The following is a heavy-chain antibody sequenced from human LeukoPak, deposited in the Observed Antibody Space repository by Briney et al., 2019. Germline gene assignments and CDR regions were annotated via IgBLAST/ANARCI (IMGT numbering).Heavy chain of an antibody. J-gene: IGHJ6*03. CDR2: ISGSGGSI. CDR1: GFTFSSYA. Sequence: GGSLRLSCAASGFTFSSYAMSWVRQAPGKGLEWVSAISGSGGSIYYADSVKGRFTISRDNSKNTLYLQMNSLRAEDTAVYYCAKFYYDSSGYYLGRYMDVWGKGTTVTVSS. CDR3: AKFYYDSSGYYLGRYMDV. V-gene: IGHV3-23*01. D-gene: IGHD3-22*01.